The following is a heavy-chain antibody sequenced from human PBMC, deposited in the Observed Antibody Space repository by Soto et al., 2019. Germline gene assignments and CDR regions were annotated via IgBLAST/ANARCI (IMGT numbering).Heavy chain of an antibody. CDR2: MNPSSGNT. D-gene: IGHD4-17*01. Sequence: QVQLVQSGAEVKKPGASVKVSCKASGYTFTSYDINWVRQATGQGLEWMGWMNPSSGNTGYAQKFQGRVTMTRNTSISTAYMELSSLRSEDTAVYYCARAVLDYGDYYLDYWGQGTLVTVSS. CDR1: GYTFTSYD. CDR3: ARAVLDYGDYYLDY. V-gene: IGHV1-8*01. J-gene: IGHJ4*02.